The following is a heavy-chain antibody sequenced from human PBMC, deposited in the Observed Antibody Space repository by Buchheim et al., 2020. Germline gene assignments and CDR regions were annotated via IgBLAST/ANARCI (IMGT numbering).Heavy chain of an antibody. CDR2: IYPSGRT. D-gene: IGHD6-13*01. V-gene: IGHV4-4*02. CDR1: GGSISSSNW. Sequence: QVQLQESGPGLVKPSGTLSLTCAVSGGSISSSNWWSWVRQPPGKGLEWIGEIYPSGRTNYNPSLKSRVTISVDKYKNQFYLKLSSVTAADTAVYYCARDLYMSWPLPYYYGMDVWGQGTT. CDR3: ARDLYMSWPLPYYYGMDV. J-gene: IGHJ6*02.